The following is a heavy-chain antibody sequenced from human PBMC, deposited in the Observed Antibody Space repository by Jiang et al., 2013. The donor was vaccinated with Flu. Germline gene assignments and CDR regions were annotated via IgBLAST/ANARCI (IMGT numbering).Heavy chain of an antibody. J-gene: IGHJ1*01. Sequence: QSGAEVKKPGASVKVSCKASGYTFTSYGISWVRQAPGQGLEWMGWISAYNGNTNYAQKLQGRVTMTTDTSTSTAYMELRSLRSDDTAVYYCARDNLRVVGATTTEYFQHWGQGTLVTVSS. CDR2: ISAYNGNT. D-gene: IGHD1-26*01. CDR1: GYTFTSYG. CDR3: ARDNLRVVGATTTEYFQH. V-gene: IGHV1-18*01.